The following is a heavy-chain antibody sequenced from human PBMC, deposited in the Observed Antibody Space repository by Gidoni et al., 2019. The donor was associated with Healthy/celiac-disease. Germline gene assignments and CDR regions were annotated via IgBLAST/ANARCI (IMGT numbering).Heavy chain of an antibody. V-gene: IGHV1-46*03. J-gene: IGHJ6*02. D-gene: IGHD6-19*01. CDR2: INPSGGST. CDR3: AGSIAVAGTGYYGMDV. Sequence: QVQLVQSGAEVKKPGASVKVSCKASGYTFTSYYMHWVRQAPGQGLEWMGIINPSGGSTSYAQKFQGRVTMTRDMSTSTVYMELSSLRSEDTAVYYCAGSIAVAGTGYYGMDVWGQGTTVTVSS. CDR1: GYTFTSYY.